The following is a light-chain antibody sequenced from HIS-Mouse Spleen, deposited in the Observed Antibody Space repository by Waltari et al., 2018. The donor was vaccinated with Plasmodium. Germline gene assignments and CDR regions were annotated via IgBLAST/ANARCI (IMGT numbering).Light chain of an antibody. V-gene: IGKV1-39*01. CDR3: QQSYSTWT. Sequence: IQMTQSPSPLSASVGDRVTITCRASQSISSYLNWYQQKPGKAPKLLIYAASSLQSGVPSRFSGSGSGTDFTLTISSLQPEDFATYYCQQSYSTWTFGQGTKVEIK. J-gene: IGKJ1*01. CDR1: QSISSY. CDR2: AAS.